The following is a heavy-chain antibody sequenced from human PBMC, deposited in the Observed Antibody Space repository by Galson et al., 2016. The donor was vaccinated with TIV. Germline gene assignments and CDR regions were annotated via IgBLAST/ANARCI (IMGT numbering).Heavy chain of an antibody. D-gene: IGHD4-17*01. J-gene: IGHJ4*02. CDR2: MNPNSGNT. CDR1: D. V-gene: IGHV1-8*01. CDR3: ARSGDYGDY. Sequence: DINWVRQATGQGLEWMGWMNPNSGNTGYAQKFRGRVTMTRNTSVRTAYMELSSLRSEDTAVYYCARSGDYGDYWGQGTLVTVPS.